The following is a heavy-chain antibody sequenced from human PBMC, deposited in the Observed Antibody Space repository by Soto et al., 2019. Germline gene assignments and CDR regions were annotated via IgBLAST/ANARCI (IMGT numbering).Heavy chain of an antibody. V-gene: IGHV1-18*01. D-gene: IGHD1-20*01. J-gene: IGHJ1*01. CDR2: IRPDNGNT. CDR1: GYTFSTGG. CDR3: ARDTESNRYND. Sequence: ASVKVSCKASGYTFSTGGISWVRQAPGQGLEWVGWIRPDNGNTKSAQRLQGRVALTTDTSASTAYMELGSLTSDDTAMYYCARDTESNRYNDWGQGTLVTVSS.